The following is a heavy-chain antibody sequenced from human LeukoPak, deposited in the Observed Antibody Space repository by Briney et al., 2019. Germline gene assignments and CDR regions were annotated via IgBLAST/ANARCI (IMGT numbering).Heavy chain of an antibody. Sequence: GGSLRLSCAASGFTFSSYAMSWVRQAPGKGLEWVSAISGSGGSTYYADSVKGRFTISRDNPKNTLYLQMNSLRAEDTAVYYCAGGSVAVAGTLYWGQGTLVTVSS. CDR2: ISGSGGST. J-gene: IGHJ4*02. D-gene: IGHD6-13*01. CDR1: GFTFSSYA. CDR3: AGGSVAVAGTLY. V-gene: IGHV3-23*01.